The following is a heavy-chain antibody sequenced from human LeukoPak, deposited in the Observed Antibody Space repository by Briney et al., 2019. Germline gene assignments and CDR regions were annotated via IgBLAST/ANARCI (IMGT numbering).Heavy chain of an antibody. Sequence: GGSLRLSCAASGFTFSSYGMSWVRQVPGKGPQWVSAITGSGGTTYYADSVKGRFTISRDNSKNTLYLQMNSLRAEDTAVYYCAKIQGYFDYWGQGNLVTVSS. CDR1: GFTFSSYG. CDR3: AKIQGYFDY. CDR2: ITGSGGTT. V-gene: IGHV3-23*01. J-gene: IGHJ4*02.